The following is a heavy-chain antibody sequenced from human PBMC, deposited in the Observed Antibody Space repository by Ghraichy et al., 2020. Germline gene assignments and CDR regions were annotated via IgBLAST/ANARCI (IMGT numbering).Heavy chain of an antibody. D-gene: IGHD3-10*01. CDR2: ISGSGGST. V-gene: IGHV3-23*01. J-gene: IGHJ4*02. CDR3: AMRGLWFGERPGIDY. CDR1: GFTVSSYA. Sequence: GGSLRLSCAASGFTVSSYAMSWVRQAPGKGLEWVSAISGSGGSTYYADSVKGRFTLSRDNSKKTMYLQMNSLRAEDTAVYYCAMRGLWFGERPGIDYWGQGTLVTVSS.